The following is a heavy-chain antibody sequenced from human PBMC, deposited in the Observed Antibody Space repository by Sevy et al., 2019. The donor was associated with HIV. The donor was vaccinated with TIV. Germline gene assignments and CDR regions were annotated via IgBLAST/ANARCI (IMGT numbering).Heavy chain of an antibody. CDR1: GGPFRSYA. Sequence: ASVKVSCKASGGPFRSYAISWVRQAPGQGLEWMGGITPIFGTANYAQKFQGRVSITADESTTTVYLELTSLRSEDTAMYYCSGGGGLGNCGGGSCYSGHYWGQGTLVTVSS. J-gene: IGHJ4*02. D-gene: IGHD2-15*01. CDR2: ITPIFGTA. CDR3: SGGGGLGNCGGGSCYSGHY. V-gene: IGHV1-69*13.